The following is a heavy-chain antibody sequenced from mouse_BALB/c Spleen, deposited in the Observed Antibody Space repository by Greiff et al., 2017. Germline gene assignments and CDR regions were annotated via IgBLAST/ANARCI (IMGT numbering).Heavy chain of an antibody. CDR3: AREDPMITTGDFDY. J-gene: IGHJ2*01. D-gene: IGHD2-4*01. CDR1: GYTFTSYV. Sequence: EVKLQESGPELVKPGASVKMSCKASGYTFTSYVMHWVKQKPGQGLEWIGYINPYNDGTKYNEKFKGKATLTSDKSSSTAYMELSSLTSEDSAVYYCAREDPMITTGDFDYWGQGTTLTVSS. V-gene: IGHV1-14*01. CDR2: INPYNDGT.